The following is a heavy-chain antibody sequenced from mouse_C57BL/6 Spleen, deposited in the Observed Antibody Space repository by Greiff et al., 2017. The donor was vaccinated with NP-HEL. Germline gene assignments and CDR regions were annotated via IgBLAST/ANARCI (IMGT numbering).Heavy chain of an antibody. J-gene: IGHJ2*01. V-gene: IGHV1-55*01. CDR3: ARHPFFDY. Sequence: QVQLQQPGAELVKPGASVKMSCKASGYTFTSYWITWVKQRPGQGLEWIGDIYPGSGSTNYNEKFKSKATLTVGTSSSTAYMQLSSLTSEDSAVYYCARHPFFDYWGQGTTLTVSS. CDR2: IYPGSGST. CDR1: GYTFTSYW.